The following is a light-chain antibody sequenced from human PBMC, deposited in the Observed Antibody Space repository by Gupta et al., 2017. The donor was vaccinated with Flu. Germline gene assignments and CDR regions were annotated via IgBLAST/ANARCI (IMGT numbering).Light chain of an antibody. J-gene: IGLJ1*01. Sequence: QSALTQPPSVSGSPGQSVTISCTGTSSDIGSYNRVSWYHQPPGTAPKLMIYEVSNRPSGVPNRFSGSKSGNTDSLTISGLQAEDEADYYCSSYTSSSTYVFGTGTKVTVL. V-gene: IGLV2-18*02. CDR1: SSDIGSYNR. CDR3: SSYTSSSTYV. CDR2: EVS.